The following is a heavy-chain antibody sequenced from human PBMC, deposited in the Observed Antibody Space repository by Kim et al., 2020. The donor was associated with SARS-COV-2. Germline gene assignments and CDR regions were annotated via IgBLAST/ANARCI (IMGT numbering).Heavy chain of an antibody. J-gene: IGHJ4*02. D-gene: IGHD5-12*01. CDR2: IIPIFGTA. V-gene: IGHV1-69*13. CDR3: AREGGSGYYFDY. CDR1: GGTFSSYA. Sequence: SVKVSCKASGGTFSSYAISWVRQAPGQGLEWMGGIIPIFGTANYAQKFQGRVTITADESTSTAYMELSSLRSEDTAVYYCAREGGSGYYFDYWGQGTLVTVSS.